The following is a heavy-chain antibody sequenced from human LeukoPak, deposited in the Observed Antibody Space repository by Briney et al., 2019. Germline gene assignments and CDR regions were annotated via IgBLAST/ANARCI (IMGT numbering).Heavy chain of an antibody. V-gene: IGHV1-8*01. J-gene: IGHJ6*03. Sequence: ASVKVSCKASGYTFTSYDINWVRQATGQGLEWMGWMDPNSGNTGYAQKFQGRVTMTRNTSISTAYMELSSLRSEGTAVYYCARDHYGDYKPYYYYMDVWGKGTTVTVSS. CDR2: MDPNSGNT. CDR3: ARDHYGDYKPYYYYMDV. D-gene: IGHD4-17*01. CDR1: GYTFTSYD.